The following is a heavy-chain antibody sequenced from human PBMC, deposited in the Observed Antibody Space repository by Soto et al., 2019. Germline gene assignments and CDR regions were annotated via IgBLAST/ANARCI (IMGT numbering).Heavy chain of an antibody. V-gene: IGHV3-23*01. J-gene: IGHJ4*02. D-gene: IGHD3-16*01. Sequence: EVRLLESGGGLVQPGGSLRLSCAASGFTFNNNDMIWVRQAPGKGLEWVSSIRFSSGATYYTDFVKGRFTISGDYSKNTLYLEMNSLGVEDTAVYYCARNGGGLAYWGQGTLVTVSS. CDR2: IRFSSGAT. CDR1: GFTFNNND. CDR3: ARNGGGLAY.